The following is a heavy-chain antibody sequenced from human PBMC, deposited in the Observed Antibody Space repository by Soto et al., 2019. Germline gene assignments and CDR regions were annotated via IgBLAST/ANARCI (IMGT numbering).Heavy chain of an antibody. CDR2: ISSSSSYI. CDR3: ARDDPTRGITIFGVDYMDV. CDR1: GFTFSSYS. J-gene: IGHJ6*03. D-gene: IGHD3-3*01. V-gene: IGHV3-21*01. Sequence: PGRSLRLSCAASGFTFSSYSMNWVRQAPGKGLEWVSSISSSSSYIYYADSVKGRFTISRDNAKNSLYLQMNSLRAEDTAVYYCARDDPTRGITIFGVDYMDVWGKGTTVTVSS.